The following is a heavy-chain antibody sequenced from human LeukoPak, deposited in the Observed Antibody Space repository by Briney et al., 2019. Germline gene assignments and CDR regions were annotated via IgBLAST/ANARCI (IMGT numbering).Heavy chain of an antibody. J-gene: IGHJ4*02. D-gene: IGHD6-13*01. CDR2: ISYDGSNK. Sequence: GRSLRLSCAASGFTFSSYAMHWVRQAPGKGLEWVAVISYDGSNKYYADSVKGRFTISRDNAKNSLYPQMNSLRAEDTAVYYCARGHSSSWYPGHYFDYWGQGTLVTVSS. V-gene: IGHV3-30*04. CDR3: ARGHSSSWYPGHYFDY. CDR1: GFTFSSYA.